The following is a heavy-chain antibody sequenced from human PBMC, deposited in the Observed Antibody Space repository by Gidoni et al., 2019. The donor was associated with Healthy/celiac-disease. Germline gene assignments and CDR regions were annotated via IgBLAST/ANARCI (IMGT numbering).Heavy chain of an antibody. CDR2: ISSSSSTI. V-gene: IGHV3-48*04. Sequence: EVQLVESGGGLVQPGGSLRLSCAASGFTFSSYSRNWVRQAPGKGLEWVSYISSSSSTIYYADSVKGRFTISRDNAKNSLYLQMNSLRAEDTAVYYCARDRLLWFGESGADWFDPWGQGTLVTVSS. D-gene: IGHD3-10*01. J-gene: IGHJ5*02. CDR1: GFTFSSYS. CDR3: ARDRLLWFGESGADWFDP.